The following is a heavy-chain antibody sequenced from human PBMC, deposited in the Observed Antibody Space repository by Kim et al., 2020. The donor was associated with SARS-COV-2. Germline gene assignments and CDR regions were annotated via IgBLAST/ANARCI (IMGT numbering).Heavy chain of an antibody. V-gene: IGHV1-18*01. CDR1: GYTFTSYG. CDR2: ISAYNGNT. CDR3: ARDLKVVTAILPDY. J-gene: IGHJ4*02. Sequence: ASVKVSCKASGYTFTSYGISWVRQAPGQGLEWMGWISAYNGNTNYAQKLQGRVTMTTDTSTSTAYMELRSLRSDDTAVYYCARDLKVVTAILPDYWGQGTLVTVSS. D-gene: IGHD2-21*02.